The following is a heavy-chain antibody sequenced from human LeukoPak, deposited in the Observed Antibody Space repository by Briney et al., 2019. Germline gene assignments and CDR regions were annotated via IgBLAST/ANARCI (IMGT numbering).Heavy chain of an antibody. V-gene: IGHV4-34*01. D-gene: IGHD2-2*01. CDR2: INHSGST. CDR3: ARGRRQNIVVVPAARYYYYMDV. Sequence: SETLSLTCAVYGGSFSGYYWSWTRQPPGKGLEWIGEINHSGSTNYNPSLKSRVTISVDTSKNQFSLKLSSVTAADTAVYYCARGRRQNIVVVPAARYYYYMDVWGKGTTVTVSS. CDR1: GGSFSGYY. J-gene: IGHJ6*03.